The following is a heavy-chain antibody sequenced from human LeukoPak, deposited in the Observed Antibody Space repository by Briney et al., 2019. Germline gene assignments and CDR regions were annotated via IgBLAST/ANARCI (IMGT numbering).Heavy chain of an antibody. V-gene: IGHV3-48*03. Sequence: PGGSLTLSCGASGVTISIYEMNWVRQATGKGLEWVSYISSSGRNIYYADSVRGRFTISRDNAKNSLYLQMNGLRAEDTAVYYCARGDTGDQGYFDYWGQGTLVTVSS. J-gene: IGHJ4*02. CDR2: ISSSGRNI. D-gene: IGHD7-27*01. CDR1: GVTISIYE. CDR3: ARGDTGDQGYFDY.